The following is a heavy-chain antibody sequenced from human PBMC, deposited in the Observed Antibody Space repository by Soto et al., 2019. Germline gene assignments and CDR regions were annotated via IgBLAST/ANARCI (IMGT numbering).Heavy chain of an antibody. J-gene: IGHJ5*02. CDR1: GDSISSNNNY. V-gene: IGHV4-30-4*01. CDR2: TSYSGTT. CDR3: ARGRGYSYGLDP. Sequence: QVQLQESGPGLVKPSRTLSLSCTVSGDSISSNNNYWSWIRQPPGEGLEWIGFTSYSGTTSYSPSLKSRVAISLDTSKNQFSLSLSSVTAADTAVYYCARGRGYSYGLDPWGQGTLVTVSS. D-gene: IGHD5-18*01.